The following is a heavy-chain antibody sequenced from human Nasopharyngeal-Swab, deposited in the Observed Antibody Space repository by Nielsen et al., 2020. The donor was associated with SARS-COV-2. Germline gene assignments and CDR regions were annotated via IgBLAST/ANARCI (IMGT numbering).Heavy chain of an antibody. CDR3: TTDYYFDY. Sequence: GESLKISCAASGFLLSGSAMHWVRPASGKGLGLVGRIGDKDHNYATTYGAAVKGRFTISRDDSKNTAFLQMDSLKTEDTALYYCTTDYYFDYWGQGTLVTVSS. J-gene: IGHJ4*02. V-gene: IGHV3-73*01. CDR2: IGDKDHNYAT. CDR1: GFLLSGSA.